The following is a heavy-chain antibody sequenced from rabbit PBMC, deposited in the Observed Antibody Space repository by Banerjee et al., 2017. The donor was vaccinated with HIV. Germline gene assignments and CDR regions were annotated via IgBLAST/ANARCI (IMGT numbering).Heavy chain of an antibody. D-gene: IGHD6-1*01. J-gene: IGHJ4*01. CDR2: IDAGSTGNT. V-gene: IGHV1S40*01. CDR3: ARGGTGASYGNSNL. CDR1: GFSFSSGYD. Sequence: QSLEESGGGLVQPEGSLTLTCKASGFSFSSGYDMCWVRQAPGKGPEWIACIDAGSTGNTYYVSWAKGRFTISRTSSTTVTLQMTSLTAADTATYFCARGGTGASYGNSNLWGQGTLVTVS.